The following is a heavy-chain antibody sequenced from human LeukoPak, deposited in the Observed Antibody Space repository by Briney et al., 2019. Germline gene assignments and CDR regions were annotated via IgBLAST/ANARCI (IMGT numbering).Heavy chain of an antibody. J-gene: IGHJ4*02. D-gene: IGHD3-10*01. Sequence: GGSLRLSCAASRFTFSTYWMHWVRQAPGKGLVWVSRINSDGSSTGYADSVKGRFTISRDNAKNSLHLQMNSLRVEDTAVYYCAKLAKYFYGSETYYFFEHWGQGTPVTASS. CDR1: RFTFSTYW. CDR3: AKLAKYFYGSETYYFFEH. V-gene: IGHV3-74*01. CDR2: INSDGSST.